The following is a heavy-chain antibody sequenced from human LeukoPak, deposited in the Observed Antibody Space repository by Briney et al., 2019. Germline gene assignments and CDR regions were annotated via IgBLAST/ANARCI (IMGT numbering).Heavy chain of an antibody. D-gene: IGHD3-3*01. Sequence: GGSLRLSCAASGFTVSSNYMNWVRQAPGKGLEWVSVLYSGGSTHYADSVKGRFTISRDNSKNTLYLQMNSLRAEDTAVYYCAKDISDFWSGYLDYWGQGTLVTVSS. CDR1: GFTVSSNY. CDR3: AKDISDFWSGYLDY. J-gene: IGHJ4*02. V-gene: IGHV3-53*05. CDR2: LYSGGST.